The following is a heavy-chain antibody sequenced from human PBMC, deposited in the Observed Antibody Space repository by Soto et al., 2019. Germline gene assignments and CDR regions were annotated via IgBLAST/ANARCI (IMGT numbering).Heavy chain of an antibody. Sequence: GGSLRLSCAASGFTFSDYHMHWIRQAPGKGLEWVSYISSSGSTIYYADSVKGRFTISRDNAKNSLYLQMNSLRAEDTAVYYCSRGLITTVPGAVFYGMDVCGRETTGTVAS. CDR3: SRGLITTVPGAVFYGMDV. J-gene: IGHJ6*02. D-gene: IGHD3-10*01. V-gene: IGHV3-11*01. CDR2: ISSSGSTI. CDR1: GFTFSDYH.